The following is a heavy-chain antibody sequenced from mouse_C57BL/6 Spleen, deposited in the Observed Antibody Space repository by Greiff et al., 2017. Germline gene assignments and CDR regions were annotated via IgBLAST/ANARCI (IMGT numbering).Heavy chain of an antibody. J-gene: IGHJ3*01. D-gene: IGHD2-4*01. CDR2: IYPGSGST. V-gene: IGHV1-55*01. CDR1: GYTFTSYW. Sequence: QVQLQQPGAELVKPGASVKMSCKASGYTFTSYWITWVKQRPGQGLEWIGDIYPGSGSTNYNEKFKSKATLTVDTSSSTAYMQRSSLTSEVSAVYYCARSDDYDWFAYWGQGTLVTVSA. CDR3: ARSDDYDWFAY.